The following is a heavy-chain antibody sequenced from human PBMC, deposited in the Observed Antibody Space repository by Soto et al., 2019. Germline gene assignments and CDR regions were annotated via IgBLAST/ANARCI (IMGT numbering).Heavy chain of an antibody. CDR1: GGSISSGGYY. CDR3: ARVAATFVYYYYGMDL. J-gene: IGHJ6*02. CDR2: IYYSGST. D-gene: IGHD3-10*02. V-gene: IGHV4-31*03. Sequence: QVQLQESGPGLVKPSQTLSLTCTVSGGSISSGGYYWSWIRQHPGKGLEWFGYIYYSGSTYYNPSLKDRVTRSLATSNNQFPLKLSSVTAGDTAVYFCARVAATFVYYYYGMDLWGQGTTVTVSS.